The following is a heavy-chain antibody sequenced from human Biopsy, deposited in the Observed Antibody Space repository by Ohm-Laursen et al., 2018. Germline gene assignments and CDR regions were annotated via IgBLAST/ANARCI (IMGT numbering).Heavy chain of an antibody. J-gene: IGHJ3*01. CDR2: RIPYFNTI. D-gene: IGHD2/OR15-2a*01. Sequence: EASVKVSCKASGVTFDTYAFGWVRQAPGQGLEWMGGRIPYFNTIYYARNFQDRAVITADRSARTTDMQLSGLRPDDTAVYYCVGGQRGPRIGVTVPGDAFDLWGPGTMVTVSP. CDR1: GVTFDTYA. CDR3: VGGQRGPRIGVTVPGDAFDL. V-gene: IGHV1-69*13.